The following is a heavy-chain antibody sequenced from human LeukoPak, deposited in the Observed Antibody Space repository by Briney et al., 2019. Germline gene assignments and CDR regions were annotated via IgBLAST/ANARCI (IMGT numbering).Heavy chain of an antibody. Sequence: GGTLRLSCAASGFTFSGSWMSWVRQAPGKGLEWVATIKGDGSGKFYVDSVKGRFAISRDDAKMSLFLKMDSLRSEDTAVYYCTKNTHDYWGQGTLVTVSS. CDR2: IKGDGSGK. CDR3: TKNTHDY. V-gene: IGHV3-7*01. CDR1: GFTFSGSW. J-gene: IGHJ4*02. D-gene: IGHD1/OR15-1a*01.